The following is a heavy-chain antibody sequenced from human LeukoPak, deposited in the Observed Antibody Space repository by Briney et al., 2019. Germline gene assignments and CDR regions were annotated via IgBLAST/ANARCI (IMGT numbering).Heavy chain of an antibody. CDR1: RGSVSSSTYY. CDR2: IYYTGST. CDR3: ARGTYGSGGHNWFDP. V-gene: IGHV4-39*07. D-gene: IGHD3-10*01. J-gene: IGHJ5*02. Sequence: SETLSLTCTVSRGSVSSSTYYWSWVRQPPGKGLEWIASIYYTGSTYYNPSLKSRVTISLDMSKNQFSLKLSSVTAADTAVYYCARGTYGSGGHNWFDPWGQGTLVTVSS.